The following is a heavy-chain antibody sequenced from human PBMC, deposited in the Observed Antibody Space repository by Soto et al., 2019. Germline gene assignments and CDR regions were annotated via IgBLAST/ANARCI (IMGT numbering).Heavy chain of an antibody. J-gene: IGHJ4*02. CDR1: AYTFTSYD. CDR3: ARGPRNWGVDY. D-gene: IGHD7-27*01. CDR2: MNPNNGNT. V-gene: IGHV1-8*01. Sequence: QVQLVQSGAEVKKPGASVKVSCKAAAYTFTSYDINWVRQATGQDFEWMGWMNPNNGNTAYAQKFQGRVTMTRDTSKSIAFMELSSLTSEDTAVYYCARGPRNWGVDYWGQGTLVTVSS.